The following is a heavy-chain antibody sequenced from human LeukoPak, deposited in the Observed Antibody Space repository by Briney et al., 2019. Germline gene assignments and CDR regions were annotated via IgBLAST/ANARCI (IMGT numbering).Heavy chain of an antibody. Sequence: ASVKVSCKASGSTFSSYYMHWVRQAPGHGLEWMGIINPSAGSTIYAQKFQGRFTMTRDTSTSTVYMELSSLRSEDTAVYYCARVPGGEGTADDYWGQGTRVSVSS. CDR1: GSTFSSYY. CDR3: ARVPGGEGTADDY. CDR2: INPSAGST. D-gene: IGHD3-10*01. J-gene: IGHJ4*02. V-gene: IGHV1-46*01.